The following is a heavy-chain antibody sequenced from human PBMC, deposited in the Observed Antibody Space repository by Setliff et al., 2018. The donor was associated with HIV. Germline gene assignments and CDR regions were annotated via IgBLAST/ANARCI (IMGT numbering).Heavy chain of an antibody. CDR1: GGSISSSNW. Sequence: SETLSLTCAVSGGSISSSNWWSWVRQSPGKGLEWIGEIFHSGNTNYNPSLRSRVTMSIDKSKKQFSLTLNSVTAADTALYFCARGEPNVNDAFDLWGQGTVVTV. V-gene: IGHV4-4*02. J-gene: IGHJ3*01. D-gene: IGHD1-26*01. CDR3: ARGEPNVNDAFDL. CDR2: IFHSGNT.